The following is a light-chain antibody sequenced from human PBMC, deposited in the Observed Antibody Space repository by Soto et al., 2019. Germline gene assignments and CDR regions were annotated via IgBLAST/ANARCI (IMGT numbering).Light chain of an antibody. V-gene: IGKV1-39*01. CDR2: AAS. CDR3: QQSYSTPRT. CDR1: QSISSY. Sequence: TLSASTLSAYVGDSVTIPCRASQSISSYLNWYQQKPGKAPKLLIYAASSLQSGVPSRFSGSGSGTDFTLTISSLQPEDFATYYCQQSYSTPRTFGQGTKVDIK. J-gene: IGKJ1*01.